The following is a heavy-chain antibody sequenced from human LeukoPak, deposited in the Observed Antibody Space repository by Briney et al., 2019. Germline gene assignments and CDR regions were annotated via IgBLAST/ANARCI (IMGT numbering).Heavy chain of an antibody. D-gene: IGHD3-22*01. CDR1: GGTFSSYA. CDR2: IIPIFGTA. J-gene: IGHJ3*01. Sequence: SVKVSCKASGGTFSSYAISWVRQAPGQGLEWMGGIIPIFGTANYAQKFQGRVTITADESTSTAYMELSSLRSEDTAVYYCASPRTFADPYYYDSSGYLNWGQGTMVTVSS. V-gene: IGHV1-69*13. CDR3: ASPRTFADPYYYDSSGYLN.